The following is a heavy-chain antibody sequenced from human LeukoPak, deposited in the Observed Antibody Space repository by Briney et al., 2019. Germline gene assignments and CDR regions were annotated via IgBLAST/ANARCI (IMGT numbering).Heavy chain of an antibody. CDR1: GFTFSSDS. D-gene: IGHD4-17*01. V-gene: IGHV3-21*01. CDR3: ARDETVTTGYYYYIDV. J-gene: IGHJ6*03. CDR2: ISSSSSYI. Sequence: GGSLRLSCAASGFTFSSDSMNWVRQAPGKGLEWVSSISSSSSYIYYADSVKGRFTISRDNAKNSLYLQMNSLRAEDTAVYYCARDETVTTGYYYYIDVWGKGTTVTVSS.